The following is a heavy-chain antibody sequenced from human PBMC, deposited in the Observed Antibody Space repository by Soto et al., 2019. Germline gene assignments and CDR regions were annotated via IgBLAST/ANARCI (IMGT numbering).Heavy chain of an antibody. V-gene: IGHV3-21*01. CDR3: AREETAWPLAYGLDV. D-gene: IGHD2-21*02. CDR2: ISASTSYI. CDR1: GFTFSSYV. Sequence: GGSLRLSCAASGFTFSSYVFNWVRLAPGKGLEWVSSISASTSYISYADSVKGRFTISRDNAKDSVYLQMNSLTAEDTAVYFCAREETAWPLAYGLDVWGQGTTVTVSS. J-gene: IGHJ6*02.